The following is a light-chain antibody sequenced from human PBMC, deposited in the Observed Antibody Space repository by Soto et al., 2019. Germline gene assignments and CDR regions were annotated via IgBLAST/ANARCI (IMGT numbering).Light chain of an antibody. J-gene: IGKJ4*01. CDR3: QQRRNWPPLT. Sequence: ETVLTQSPATLSLSPGERATLSCRASQNVDIYLAWYQQKPGQAPRLLIYDASNRATGIPARFSGSGSGTDFTLTISSLEPEAFAVYYCQQRRNWPPLTFGGGTKVEIK. V-gene: IGKV3-11*01. CDR2: DAS. CDR1: QNVDIY.